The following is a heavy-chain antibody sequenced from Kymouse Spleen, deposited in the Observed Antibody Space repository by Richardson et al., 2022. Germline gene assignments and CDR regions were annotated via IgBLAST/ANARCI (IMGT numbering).Heavy chain of an antibody. J-gene: IGHJ6*02. D-gene: IGHD3-10*01. Sequence: QVQLVQSGAEVKKPGASVKVSCKASGYTFTGYYMHWVRQAPGQGLEWMGWINPNSGGTNYAQKFQGWVTMTRDTSISTAYMELSRLRSDDTAVYYCARDQWFGELWDYYYYYGMDVWGQGTTVTVSS. CDR2: INPNSGGT. V-gene: IGHV1-2*04. CDR3: ARDQWFGELWDYYYYYGMDV. CDR1: GYTFTGYY.